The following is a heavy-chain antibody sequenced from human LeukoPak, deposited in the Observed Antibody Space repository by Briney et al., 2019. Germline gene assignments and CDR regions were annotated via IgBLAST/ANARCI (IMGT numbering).Heavy chain of an antibody. D-gene: IGHD6-6*01. J-gene: IGHJ4*02. CDR1: GYTFTNYY. CDR3: ARAGYSSSSITLGY. V-gene: IGHV1-46*01. CDR2: INPSDGST. Sequence: ASVKVSCKASGYTFTNYYIHWVRQAPRQGLEWMGIINPSDGSTSYAQKFQGRVTVTRDTSTSTVYMELSSLRSEDTAVYYCARAGYSSSSITLGYWGQGTLVTVSS.